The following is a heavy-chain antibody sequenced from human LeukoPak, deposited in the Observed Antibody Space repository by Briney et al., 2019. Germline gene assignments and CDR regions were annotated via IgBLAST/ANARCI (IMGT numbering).Heavy chain of an antibody. CDR2: IYYSGST. D-gene: IGHD3-16*02. CDR3: ARHGHYDYVWGSYPRYYFDY. Sequence: PSETLSLTCTVSGGSISSYYWSWIRQPPGKGLEWIGYIYYSGSTNYNPSLKSRVTISVDTSKNQFSLKLSSVTAADTAVYYCARHGHYDYVWGSYPRYYFDYWGQGTLVTVSS. V-gene: IGHV4-59*08. J-gene: IGHJ4*02. CDR1: GGSISSYY.